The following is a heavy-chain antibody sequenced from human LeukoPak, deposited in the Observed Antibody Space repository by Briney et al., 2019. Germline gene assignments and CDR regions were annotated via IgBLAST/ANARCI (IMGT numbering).Heavy chain of an antibody. CDR2: ISGSGGST. Sequence: GGSLRLSCAASGFTFSSYAMSWVRQAPGKGLEWVSAISGSGGSTYYADSVKGRFTISRDNSKNTLYLQMSSLRAEDTAVYYCAREMDGSGRRGDAFDIWGQGTMVTVSS. V-gene: IGHV3-23*01. D-gene: IGHD3-10*01. J-gene: IGHJ3*02. CDR1: GFTFSSYA. CDR3: AREMDGSGRRGDAFDI.